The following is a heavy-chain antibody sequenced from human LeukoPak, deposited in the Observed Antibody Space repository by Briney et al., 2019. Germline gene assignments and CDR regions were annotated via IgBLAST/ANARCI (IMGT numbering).Heavy chain of an antibody. CDR3: ARVRDPYYYYMDV. Sequence: SETLSLTCTVSGGSISSYYWNWIRQPPGKGLEWIGYIYHRGTTYYNPSLESRVTISVDRSKNQFSLKLSSVTAADTAMFYCARVRDPYYYYMDVWGKGTTVTVSS. D-gene: IGHD5-24*01. CDR1: GGSISSYY. V-gene: IGHV4-59*12. J-gene: IGHJ6*03. CDR2: IYHRGTT.